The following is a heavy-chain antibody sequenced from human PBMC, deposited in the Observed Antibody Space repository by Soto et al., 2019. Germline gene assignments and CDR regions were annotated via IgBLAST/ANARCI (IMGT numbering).Heavy chain of an antibody. Sequence: QVQLVESGGGVVQPGRSLRLSCAASGFTFSSYGMHWVRQAPGKGLEWVAVIWYDGSNKYYADSVKGRFTISRDNSKNTLDLQMNSLRAEDTAVYYCASGYDFWSGPGDYYYMDVWGKGTTVTVSS. D-gene: IGHD3-3*01. CDR3: ASGYDFWSGPGDYYYMDV. J-gene: IGHJ6*03. CDR1: GFTFSSYG. V-gene: IGHV3-33*01. CDR2: IWYDGSNK.